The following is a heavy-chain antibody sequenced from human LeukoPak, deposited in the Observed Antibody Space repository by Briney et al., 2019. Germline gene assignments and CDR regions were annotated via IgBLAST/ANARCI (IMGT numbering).Heavy chain of an antibody. CDR3: AKLIWFGVSHSDY. Sequence: GGSLRLSCAASGFTFSSHAMSWVRQAPGKGLEWVSAISGSGGSTYYADSVKGRFTISRDNSKNTLYLQMNSLRAEDTAVYYCAKLIWFGVSHSDYWGQGTLVTVSS. V-gene: IGHV3-23*01. J-gene: IGHJ4*02. D-gene: IGHD3-10*01. CDR2: ISGSGGST. CDR1: GFTFSSHA.